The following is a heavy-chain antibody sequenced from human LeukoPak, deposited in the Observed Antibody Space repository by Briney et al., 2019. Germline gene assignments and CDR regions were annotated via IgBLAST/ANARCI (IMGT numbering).Heavy chain of an antibody. V-gene: IGHV3-7*01. J-gene: IGHJ4*02. CDR2: IKQDGSEK. D-gene: IGHD6-19*01. CDR3: ARFEPEDSSGWYVSDYGTVGDY. Sequence: GGSLRLSCAASGFTFSSYWMSWVRQAPGKGLEWVANIKQDGSEKYYVDSVKGRFTISRDNAKNSLYLQMNSLRAEDTAVYYCARFEPEDSSGWYVSDYGTVGDYWGQGTLVTVSS. CDR1: GFTFSSYW.